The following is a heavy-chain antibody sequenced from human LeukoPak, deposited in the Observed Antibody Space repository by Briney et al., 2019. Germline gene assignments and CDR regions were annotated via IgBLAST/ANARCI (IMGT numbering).Heavy chain of an antibody. D-gene: IGHD3-3*01. V-gene: IGHV3-30*01. CDR1: GFTFSSYA. CDR3: ARETNFWSGYRWFDP. Sequence: GGSLRLSCEASGFTFSSYAMHWVRQAPGEGPDWVALISYDGSNKHFADSVKGRFTISRDNSKNTLYLEMNSLRTEDTAVYYCARETNFWSGYRWFDPWGQGTLVTVSS. CDR2: ISYDGSNK. J-gene: IGHJ5*02.